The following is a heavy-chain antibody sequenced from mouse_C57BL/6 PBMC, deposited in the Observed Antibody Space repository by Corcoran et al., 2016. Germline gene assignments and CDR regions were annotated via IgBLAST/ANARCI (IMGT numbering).Heavy chain of an antibody. J-gene: IGHJ4*01. CDR3: ARSDYGSSYLMDY. D-gene: IGHD1-1*01. CDR1: GYSFTSYY. CDR2: IYPGSGNT. Sequence: QVQLQQSGPELVKPGASVKISCKASGYSFTSYYIHWVKQRPGQGLEWIGWIYPGSGNTKYNEKFKGKATLTADTSSSTAYMQLSSLTSEDSAVYYCARSDYGSSYLMDYWGQGTSVTVSS. V-gene: IGHV1-66*01.